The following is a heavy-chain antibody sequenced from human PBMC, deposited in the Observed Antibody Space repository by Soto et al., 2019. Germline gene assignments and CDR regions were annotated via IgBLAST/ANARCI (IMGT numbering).Heavy chain of an antibody. CDR3: ANERCGGGNCYLGWFDP. Sequence: EVQLLESGGGLVQPGGSLRLSCAASGFTFSNYAMTWVRQAPGKGLDWVTSISDSAGSTEYADSVKGRFTVSRDNSKNILYLQMNSLRADDTAVYYCANERCGGGNCYLGWFDPWGQGTRFICSS. V-gene: IGHV3-23*01. J-gene: IGHJ5*02. CDR1: GFTFSNYA. CDR2: ISDSAGST. D-gene: IGHD2-15*01.